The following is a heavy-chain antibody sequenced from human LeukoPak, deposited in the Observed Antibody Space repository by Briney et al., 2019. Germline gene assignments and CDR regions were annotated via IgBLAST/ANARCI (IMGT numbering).Heavy chain of an antibody. CDR2: IYYSGST. Sequence: SETLSLTCTVSGGSISSSSYYWGWIRQPPGKGLEWIGSIYYSGSTYYNPSLKSRVTISVDTSKNQFSLKLSSVTAADTAVYYCARHHYYGSGSYYTYDYYYYYYMDVWGKGTTVTISS. D-gene: IGHD3-10*01. CDR3: ARHHYYGSGSYYTYDYYYYYYMDV. J-gene: IGHJ6*03. CDR1: GGSISSSSYY. V-gene: IGHV4-39*01.